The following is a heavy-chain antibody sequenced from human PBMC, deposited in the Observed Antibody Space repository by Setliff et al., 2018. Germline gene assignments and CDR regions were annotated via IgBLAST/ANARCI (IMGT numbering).Heavy chain of an antibody. CDR2: INHSGST. CDR3: ARVSSVIDAFDI. Sequence: SETLSLTCAVYGGSFSGYYWSWIRQPPGKGLEWIGEINHSGSTNYNPSLKSRVTISVDTSKNQFSLRLSSVTAADTAVYYCARVSSVIDAFDIWGQGTMVTVSS. D-gene: IGHD6-25*01. V-gene: IGHV4-34*01. J-gene: IGHJ3*02. CDR1: GGSFSGYY.